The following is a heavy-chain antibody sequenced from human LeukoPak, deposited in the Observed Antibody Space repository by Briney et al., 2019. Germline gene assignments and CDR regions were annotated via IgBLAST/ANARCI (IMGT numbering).Heavy chain of an antibody. Sequence: GGSLRLSCAASGFTFSSYWMSWVRLAAGKGLEWVANIKQDGSEKYYVDSVKGRFTIPRDNAKNSLYLQMNSLRAEDTAVYYCARDGGQGAYNWFDPWGQGTLVIVS. CDR3: ARDGGQGAYNWFDP. CDR1: GFTFSSYW. J-gene: IGHJ5*02. D-gene: IGHD3-16*01. V-gene: IGHV3-7*01. CDR2: IKQDGSEK.